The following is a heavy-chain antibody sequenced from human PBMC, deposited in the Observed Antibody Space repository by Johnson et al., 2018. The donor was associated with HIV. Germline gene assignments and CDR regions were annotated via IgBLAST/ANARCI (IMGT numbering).Heavy chain of an antibody. V-gene: IGHV3-66*01. Sequence: VQLVESGGGVVQPGRSLRLSCAASGFTFSSNYMSWVRQAPGKGLEWVSLIYSGGSTYYADPVKGRFTISRDNSKNTLYLQMNSLRAEDTAVYYCARVHSGGAFDIWGQGTMVTVSS. CDR1: GFTFSSNY. CDR2: IYSGGST. J-gene: IGHJ3*02. CDR3: ARVHSGGAFDI.